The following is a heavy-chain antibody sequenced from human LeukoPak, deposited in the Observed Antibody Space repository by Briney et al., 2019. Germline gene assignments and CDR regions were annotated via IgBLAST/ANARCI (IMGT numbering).Heavy chain of an antibody. J-gene: IGHJ6*02. Sequence: HSGVSLRLSCAASGFTFSSYWMNWARQAPGKGLEWVASINHNGNVNYYVDSVKGRFTISRDNAKNSLYLQMSNLRAEDTAVYFCARGGGLDVWGQGATVTVSS. D-gene: IGHD3-16*01. V-gene: IGHV3-7*03. CDR2: INHNGNVN. CDR3: ARGGGLDV. CDR1: GFTFSSYW.